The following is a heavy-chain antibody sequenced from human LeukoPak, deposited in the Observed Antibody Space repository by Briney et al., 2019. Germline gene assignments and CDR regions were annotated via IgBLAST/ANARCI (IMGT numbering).Heavy chain of an antibody. CDR2: ITHDGRNE. V-gene: IGHV3-30*04. CDR3: SRLGFGFSFGQGYDY. Sequence: GGSLRLSCVVSGINFDLYSFNWVRQAPGKGLTWVASITHDGRNEGYANSVRGRFTVSRGNSDNTLYLQMNSLRPEDTAIYYCSRLGFGFSFGQGYDYWGRGTQVSVSS. CDR1: GINFDLYS. J-gene: IGHJ4*02. D-gene: IGHD3-3*01.